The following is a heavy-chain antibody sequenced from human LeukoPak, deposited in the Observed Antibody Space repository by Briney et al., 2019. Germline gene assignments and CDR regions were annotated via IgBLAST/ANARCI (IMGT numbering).Heavy chain of an antibody. J-gene: IGHJ4*02. Sequence: GGSLRLSCAASGFTFSSYWMSWVRQAPGKGLEWVANIKQDGSEKYYVDSVKGRFTISRDNAKNSLYLQMNSLRAEDTAAYYCARGKSLLYDYVWGSYPFDYWGQGTLVTVSS. V-gene: IGHV3-7*01. CDR2: IKQDGSEK. CDR1: GFTFSSYW. CDR3: ARGKSLLYDYVWGSYPFDY. D-gene: IGHD3-16*02.